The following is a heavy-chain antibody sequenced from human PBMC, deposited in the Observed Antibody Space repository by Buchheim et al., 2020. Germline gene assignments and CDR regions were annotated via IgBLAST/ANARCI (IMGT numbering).Heavy chain of an antibody. J-gene: IGHJ6*02. CDR2: IIPILGIA. D-gene: IGHD3-10*01. Sequence: QVQLVQSGAEVKKPGSSVKVSCKASGCTFSSYTISWVRQAPGQGLEWMGRIIPILGIANYAQKFQGRVTITADKSTSTAYMELSSLRSEDTAVYYCARDPYGSGSVFPSGDPTYYYYGMDVWGQGTT. CDR3: ARDPYGSGSVFPSGDPTYYYYGMDV. CDR1: GCTFSSYT. V-gene: IGHV1-69*08.